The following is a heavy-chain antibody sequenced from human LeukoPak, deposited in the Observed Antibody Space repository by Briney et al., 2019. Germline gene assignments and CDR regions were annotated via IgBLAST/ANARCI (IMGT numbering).Heavy chain of an antibody. CDR2: ISAYNGNT. J-gene: IGHJ5*02. Sequence: ASVKASCKASGYTFTSYGISWVRQAPGQGLEWMGWISAYNGNTNYAQKLQGRVTMTTDTSTSTAYMELRSLRSDDTAVYYCARDRYSSSRDQYNWFDPWGQGTLVTVSS. CDR3: ARDRYSSSRDQYNWFDP. D-gene: IGHD6-6*01. V-gene: IGHV1-18*01. CDR1: GYTFTSYG.